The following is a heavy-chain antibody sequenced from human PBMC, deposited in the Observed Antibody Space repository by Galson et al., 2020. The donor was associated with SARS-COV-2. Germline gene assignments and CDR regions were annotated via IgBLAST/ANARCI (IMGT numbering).Heavy chain of an antibody. V-gene: IGHV3-30*18. Sequence: GGSLRLSCAASGFSLRTYGMHWVRQAPGKGLEWVAFISHDGSSEYYSDSVRGRFTISRDTSNNNLFLQLSSLTTDDTAVYYCAKDKGYSSIWYYFDHWGQGTLVAVSS. D-gene: IGHD6-13*01. J-gene: IGHJ4*01. CDR3: AKDKGYSSIWYYFDH. CDR2: ISHDGSSE. CDR1: GFSLRTYG.